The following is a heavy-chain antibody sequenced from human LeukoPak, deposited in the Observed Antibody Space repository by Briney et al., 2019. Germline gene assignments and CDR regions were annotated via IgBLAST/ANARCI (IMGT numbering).Heavy chain of an antibody. V-gene: IGHV1-46*01. CDR1: GYTFTSYY. D-gene: IGHD2-15*01. CDR3: ARESVRGYCSGGSCYSGAFDI. J-gene: IGHJ3*02. Sequence: ASVKVSCKASGYTFTSYYMHWVRQAPGQGLEWVGIINPSGGSTSYAQKFQSRVTMTRDTSTSTVYMELSSLRSEDTAVYYCARESVRGYCSGGSCYSGAFDIWGQGTMVTVSS. CDR2: INPSGGST.